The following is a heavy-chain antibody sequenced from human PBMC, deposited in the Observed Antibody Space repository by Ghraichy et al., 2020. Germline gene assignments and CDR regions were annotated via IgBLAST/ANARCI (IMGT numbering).Heavy chain of an antibody. J-gene: IGHJ4*02. D-gene: IGHD6-19*01. CDR1: GFAFSNYG. CDR3: ARDFRSGWYPDY. V-gene: IGHV3-33*01. CDR2: IWYDGSNK. Sequence: GGSLRLSCAASGFAFSNYGMHWVRQAPGKGLEWVAVIWYDGSNKYYADSVRGRFTISRDNSKNTLYLQMNSLRAEDTAVYYCARDFRSGWYPDYWGQGTLVTVSS.